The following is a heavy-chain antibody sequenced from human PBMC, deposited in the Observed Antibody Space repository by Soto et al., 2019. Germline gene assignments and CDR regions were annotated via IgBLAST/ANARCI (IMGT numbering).Heavy chain of an antibody. Sequence: ASVKVSCKASGYTFTGYYMHWVRQAPGQGLEWMGWINPNSGGTNYAQKFQGWVTMTRDTSISTAYMELSRLRSDDTAVYYCARVGPRDCSSTSCDYYYYGIDVWGQGTTVTVSS. CDR3: ARVGPRDCSSTSCDYYYYGIDV. D-gene: IGHD2-2*01. CDR2: INPNSGGT. CDR1: GYTFTGYY. J-gene: IGHJ6*02. V-gene: IGHV1-2*04.